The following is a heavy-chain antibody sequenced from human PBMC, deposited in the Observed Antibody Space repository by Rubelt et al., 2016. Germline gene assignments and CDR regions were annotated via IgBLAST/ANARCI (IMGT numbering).Heavy chain of an antibody. CDR3: AKASGCSSTSCYTTLPYYYYGMDV. D-gene: IGHD2-2*02. CDR1: GFTVSSNY. V-gene: IGHV3-66*01. Sequence: ASGFTVSSNYMSWVRQAPGKGLEWVSVIYSGGSTYYADSVKGRFTISRDNSKNTLYLQMNSLRAEDTAVYYCAKASGCSSTSCYTTLPYYYYGMDVWGQGTTVTVSS. J-gene: IGHJ6*02. CDR2: IYSGGST.